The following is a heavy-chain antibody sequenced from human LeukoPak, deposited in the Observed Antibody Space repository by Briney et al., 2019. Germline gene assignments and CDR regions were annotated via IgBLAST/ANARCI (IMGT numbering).Heavy chain of an antibody. CDR1: GFTFSSYW. J-gene: IGHJ6*03. CDR3: ARGGSYYDFWSAKRMYYYYYMDV. CDR2: IKQDGSEK. Sequence: PGGSLRLSCAASGFTFSSYWMSWVRQAPGKGLEWVANIKQDGSEKYYVDSVKGRFTISRDNAKNSLYLQMNSLRAEDTAVYYCARGGSYYDFWSAKRMYYYYYMDVWGKGTTVTVS. V-gene: IGHV3-7*01. D-gene: IGHD3-3*01.